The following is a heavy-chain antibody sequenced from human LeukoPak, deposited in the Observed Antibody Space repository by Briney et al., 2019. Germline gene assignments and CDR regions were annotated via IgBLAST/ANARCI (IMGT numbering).Heavy chain of an antibody. Sequence: GSLRLSCAASGFPFSNYWMHWVRQAPGKGLVWVSRIKSDGSITTYADSVKGRFTISRDNAKNTLYLQMNSLRAEDTAVYYCARDPFYGDADLDSWGQGTLVTVSS. CDR3: ARDPFYGDADLDS. CDR1: GFPFSNYW. V-gene: IGHV3-74*01. CDR2: IKSDGSIT. J-gene: IGHJ4*02. D-gene: IGHD4-17*01.